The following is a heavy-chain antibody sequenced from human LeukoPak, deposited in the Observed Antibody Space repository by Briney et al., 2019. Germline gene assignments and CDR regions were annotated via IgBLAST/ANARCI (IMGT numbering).Heavy chain of an antibody. CDR1: GSTFSSYA. CDR3: ARIKLELRPSFDY. Sequence: SVKVSCKASGSTFSSYAISWVRQAPGQGLEWMGGIIPIFGTANYAQKFQGRVTITADESTSTAYMELSSLRSEDTAVYYCARIKLELRPSFDYWGQGTLVTVSS. D-gene: IGHD1-7*01. V-gene: IGHV1-69*13. J-gene: IGHJ4*02. CDR2: IIPIFGTA.